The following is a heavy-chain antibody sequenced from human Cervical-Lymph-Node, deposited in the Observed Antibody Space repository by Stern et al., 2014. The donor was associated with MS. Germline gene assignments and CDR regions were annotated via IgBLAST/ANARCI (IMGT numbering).Heavy chain of an antibody. CDR1: GDTFSSYA. Sequence: DQLVESGAEVKKPGSSVQVSCKASGDTFSSYAINWVRQVPGHGLEWMGGITPVFGTTNYAQKFQGRVTITADKSTNTAYMELMTLRSEDTAVYYCARGGGLVGYFDYWGQGTLVSVSS. CDR2: ITPVFGTT. V-gene: IGHV1-69*06. J-gene: IGHJ4*02. D-gene: IGHD1-26*01. CDR3: ARGGGLVGYFDY.